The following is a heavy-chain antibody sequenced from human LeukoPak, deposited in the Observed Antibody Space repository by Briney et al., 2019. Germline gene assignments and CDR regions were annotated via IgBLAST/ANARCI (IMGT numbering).Heavy chain of an antibody. CDR3: ARAMVRGVRYYYYGMDV. Sequence: GGSLRLSCAASGFTFSRFALNWVRQAPGKGLEWVSVIYSGGSTYYADSVKGRFTISRHNSKNTLYLQMNSLRAEDTAVYYCARAMVRGVRYYYYGMDVWGQGTTVTVSS. J-gene: IGHJ6*02. CDR2: IYSGGST. V-gene: IGHV3-53*04. CDR1: GFTFSRFA. D-gene: IGHD3-10*01.